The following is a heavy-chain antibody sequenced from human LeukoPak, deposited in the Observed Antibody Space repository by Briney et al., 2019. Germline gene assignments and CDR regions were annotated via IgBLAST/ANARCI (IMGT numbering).Heavy chain of an antibody. CDR3: ARARWLPKFDY. D-gene: IGHD5-24*01. V-gene: IGHV4-59*01. Sequence: PSETLSLTCTVSGGSISSYYWSWIRQPPGKGLEWIGYIYYSGSTNYNPSPKSRVTISVDTSKNQFSLKLSSVTAADTAVYYCARARWLPKFDYWGQGTLVTVSS. CDR2: IYYSGST. CDR1: GGSISSYY. J-gene: IGHJ4*02.